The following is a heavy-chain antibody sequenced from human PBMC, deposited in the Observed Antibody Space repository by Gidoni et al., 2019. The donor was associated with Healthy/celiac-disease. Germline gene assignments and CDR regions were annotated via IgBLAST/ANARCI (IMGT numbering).Heavy chain of an antibody. CDR1: GGTFSSYA. CDR3: ARGGITGNTGWFDP. CDR2: IIPIFGTA. D-gene: IGHD1-20*01. J-gene: IGHJ5*02. Sequence: GGTFSSYAISWVRQAPGQGLEWMGGIIPIFGTANYAQKFQGRVTITADESTSTAYMELSSLRSEDTAVYYCARGGITGNTGWFDPWGQGTLVTVSS. V-gene: IGHV1-69*01.